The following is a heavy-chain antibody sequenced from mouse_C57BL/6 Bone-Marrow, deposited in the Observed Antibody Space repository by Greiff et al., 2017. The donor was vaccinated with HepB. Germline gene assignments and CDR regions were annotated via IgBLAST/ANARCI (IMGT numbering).Heavy chain of an antibody. CDR3: ARNGHGAMDPRH. Sequence: QVQLQQPGAELVRPGTSVKLSCKASGYTFTSYWMHWVKQRPGQGLEWIGVIDPSDSYTNYNQKFKGKATLTVDTSSSTAYMQLSSLTSEDSAVYYCARNGHGAMDPRHWGQGTTLTVSS. CDR1: GYTFTSYW. V-gene: IGHV1-59*01. CDR2: IDPSDSYT. J-gene: IGHJ2*01. D-gene: IGHD1-1*02.